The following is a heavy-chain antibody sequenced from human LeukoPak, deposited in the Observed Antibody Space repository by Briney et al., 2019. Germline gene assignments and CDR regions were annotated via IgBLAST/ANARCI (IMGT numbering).Heavy chain of an antibody. CDR3: ARQSQVIVPPRGGYFDY. J-gene: IGHJ4*02. CDR1: GGSISSYY. V-gene: IGHV4-59*05. CDR2: IYYSGST. Sequence: SETLSLTCTVSGGSISSYYWSWIRQPPGKGLEWIGSIYYSGSTYYNPSLKSRVTISVDTSKNQFSLKLSSVTAADTAVYYCARQSQVIVPPRGGYFDYWGQGTLVTVSS. D-gene: IGHD2-2*01.